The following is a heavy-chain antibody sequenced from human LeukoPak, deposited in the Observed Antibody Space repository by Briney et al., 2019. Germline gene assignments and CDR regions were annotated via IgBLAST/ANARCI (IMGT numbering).Heavy chain of an antibody. CDR1: GGSISRSRYY. Sequence: SETLSLTCTVSGGSISRSRYYWGWIRQPPGKGLEWIGSIYYSGSTYYNPSLKSRVTISVDTSKNQFSLKLSSVTAADTAVYYCARTRYYYNSRSYGAPYYFDYWGQGTLVTVSS. CDR2: IYYSGST. CDR3: ARTRYYYNSRSYGAPYYFDY. D-gene: IGHD3-10*01. V-gene: IGHV4-39*01. J-gene: IGHJ4*02.